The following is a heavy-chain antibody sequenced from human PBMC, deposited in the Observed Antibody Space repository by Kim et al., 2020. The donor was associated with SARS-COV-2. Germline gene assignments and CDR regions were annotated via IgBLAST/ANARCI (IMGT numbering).Heavy chain of an antibody. CDR3: ARDLGEVLLWFGELFGPLDY. CDR1: GFTFSSYS. CDR2: ISSSSSYI. V-gene: IGHV3-21*01. D-gene: IGHD3-10*01. J-gene: IGHJ4*02. Sequence: GGSLRLSCAASGFTFSSYSMNWVRQAPGKGLEWVSSISSSSSYIYYADSVKGRFTISRDNAKNSLYLQMNSLRAEDTAVYYCARDLGEVLLWFGELFGPLDYWGQGTLVTVSS.